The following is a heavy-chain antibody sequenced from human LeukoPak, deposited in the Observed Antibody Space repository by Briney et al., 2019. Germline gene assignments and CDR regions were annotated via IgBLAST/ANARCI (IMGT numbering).Heavy chain of an antibody. Sequence: PSQTLSLTCTVSGGSISSGGYYWGWIRQPPGKGLEWIGSIYHSGSTYYNPSLKSRVTISVDTSKNQFSLKLSSVTAADTAVYYCARAAVVPAAMAYYFDYWGQGTLVTVSS. CDR3: ARAAVVPAAMAYYFDY. CDR2: IYHSGST. CDR1: GGSISSGGYY. V-gene: IGHV4-39*07. D-gene: IGHD2-2*01. J-gene: IGHJ4*02.